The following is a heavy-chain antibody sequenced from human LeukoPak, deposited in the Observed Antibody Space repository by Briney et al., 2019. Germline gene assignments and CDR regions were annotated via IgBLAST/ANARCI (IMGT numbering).Heavy chain of an antibody. CDR2: ISGSGGST. J-gene: IGHJ5*02. V-gene: IGHV3-23*01. CDR1: GFTFSSYA. Sequence: PVGSLRLSGAASGFTFSSYAMSGVRQAPGKGLEWVSAISGSGGSTYCADAVKGRFTISRDNSKNTLYLQMNSLRAQDTAVYYCAKEVPSEAEDWFDPWGQGTLVTVSS. CDR3: AKEVPSEAEDWFDP.